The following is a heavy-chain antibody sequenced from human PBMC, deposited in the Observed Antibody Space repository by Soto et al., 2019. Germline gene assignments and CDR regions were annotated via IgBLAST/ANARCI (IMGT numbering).Heavy chain of an antibody. J-gene: IGHJ5*02. Sequence: GASVKVSCKASGYTFTNNDVTWVRHATGQGLEWMGWMNPGSGDTGYAQKFQGRVTMTRNISIATAYMELSSLRSEDTAIYYCARMASFGSLNWFDPWGQGTLVTVSS. V-gene: IGHV1-8*01. CDR3: ARMASFGSLNWFDP. D-gene: IGHD5-18*01. CDR1: GYTFTNND. CDR2: MNPGSGDT.